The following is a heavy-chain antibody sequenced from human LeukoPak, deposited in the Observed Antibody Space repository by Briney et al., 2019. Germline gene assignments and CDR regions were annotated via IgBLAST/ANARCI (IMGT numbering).Heavy chain of an antibody. CDR3: ARRHLIGNGYFDH. CDR2: ISTFNGNT. CDR1: GYAFSNYG. J-gene: IGHJ4*02. D-gene: IGHD4-23*01. Sequence: ASVKVSCKASGYAFSNYGLAWLRRAPGQGLQWLGWISTFNGNTNHAQILQDRVTMTTDTSTNTAYLELRSLRSDDTAVHYCARRHLIGNGYFDHWGQGTLVTVSS. V-gene: IGHV1-18*01.